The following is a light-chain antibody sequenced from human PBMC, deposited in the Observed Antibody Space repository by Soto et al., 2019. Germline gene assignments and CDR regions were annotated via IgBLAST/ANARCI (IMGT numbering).Light chain of an antibody. Sequence: EVVLTQSPHTLSLSPGESATLSCRASQAVSSTYLVWYQQKPGLAPRLLIYGASSRAPGISDRFSGSGSATDFTLTISRLEPEDFAVYYCHQCGNSWWTFGEGTKVEIK. CDR3: HQCGNSWWT. CDR1: QAVSSTY. J-gene: IGKJ1*01. V-gene: IGKV3-20*01. CDR2: GAS.